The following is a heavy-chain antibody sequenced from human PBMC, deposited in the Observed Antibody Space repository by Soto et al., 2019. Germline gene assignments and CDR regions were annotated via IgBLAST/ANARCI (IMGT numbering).Heavy chain of an antibody. Sequence: EVQLLESGGGLVQPGGSLRLSCAASGFTFSSYAMSWVHQAPGKGLEWVSAISGSGGSTYYADSVKGRFTISRDNSKNTLYLQMNSLRAEDTAVYYCAREFDDSSGYYYDAFDIWGQGTMVTVSS. J-gene: IGHJ3*02. D-gene: IGHD3-22*01. V-gene: IGHV3-23*01. CDR2: ISGSGGST. CDR3: AREFDDSSGYYYDAFDI. CDR1: GFTFSSYA.